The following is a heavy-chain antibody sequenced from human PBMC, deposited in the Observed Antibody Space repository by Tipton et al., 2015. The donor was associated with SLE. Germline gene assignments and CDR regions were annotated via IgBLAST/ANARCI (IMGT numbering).Heavy chain of an antibody. Sequence: SLRLSCAVSGIALSTCGMHWVRQAPGKGLEWVAFIRYDGNYKYYGESVKGRCTISRDTSKNSLYLQMNSLRGEDTAVYYCAKEASLPGTTVYYQYYNGLDVWGQGTTVTVSS. D-gene: IGHD1-7*01. V-gene: IGHV3-30*02. CDR2: IRYDGNYK. J-gene: IGHJ6*01. CDR1: GIALSTCG. CDR3: AKEASLPGTTVYYQYYNGLDV.